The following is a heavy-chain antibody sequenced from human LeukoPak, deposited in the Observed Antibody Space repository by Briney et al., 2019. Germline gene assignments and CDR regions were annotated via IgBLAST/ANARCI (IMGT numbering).Heavy chain of an antibody. CDR1: GYTFTSYY. D-gene: IGHD6-19*01. J-gene: IGHJ5*02. CDR2: INPSGGST. CDR3: ARDGVDSSGWYNWFDP. V-gene: IGHV1-46*01. Sequence: ASVKVSCKASGYTFTSYYMHWVRQAPGQGLEWMGIINPSGGSTSYAQKFQGRVTMTRDSSTSTVYMELSSLRSEDTAVYYCARDGVDSSGWYNWFDPWSQGTLVTVSS.